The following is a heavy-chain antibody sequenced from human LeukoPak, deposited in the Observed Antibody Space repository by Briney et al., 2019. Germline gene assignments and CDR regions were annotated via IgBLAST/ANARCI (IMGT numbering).Heavy chain of an antibody. CDR2: IYSGGST. Sequence: GGSLRLSCAASGFTFSRYDMHWVRQAPGKGLEWVSVIYSGGSTYYADSVKGRFTISRDNSKNTLYLQMNSLRAEDTAVYYCARNPTPDYYGSGSYKDWGQGTLVTVSS. CDR3: ARNPTPDYYGSGSYKD. V-gene: IGHV3-66*01. J-gene: IGHJ4*02. D-gene: IGHD3-10*01. CDR1: GFTFSRYD.